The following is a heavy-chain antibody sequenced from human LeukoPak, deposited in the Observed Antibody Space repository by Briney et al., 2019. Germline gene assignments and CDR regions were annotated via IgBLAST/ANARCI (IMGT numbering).Heavy chain of an antibody. CDR1: GGSISSYY. V-gene: IGHV4-59*08. J-gene: IGHJ4*02. Sequence: SETLSLTCTVSGGSISSYYWSWIRQPPGKGLEWIGYIYYSGSTNYNPSLKSRVTISVDTSKNQFSLKPSSVTAADTAVYYCARLERYWGQGTLVTVSS. CDR2: IYYSGST. CDR3: ARLERY.